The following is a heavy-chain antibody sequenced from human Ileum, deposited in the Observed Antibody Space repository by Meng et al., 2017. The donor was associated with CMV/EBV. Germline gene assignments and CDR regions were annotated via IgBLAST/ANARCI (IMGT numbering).Heavy chain of an antibody. D-gene: IGHD6-6*01. J-gene: IGHJ5*02. CDR1: GDTPTADF. CDR3: LTYTSSSHSFGP. CDR2: INSHSGAT. Sequence: ASVKVSCKASGDTPTADFMFWVRQAPGPGLEWMGWINSHSGATQYAQKFQGRDTMTRNTSISTVYMDLSSLRSDDTADYYCLTYTSSSHSFGPWGQGTLVTVSS. V-gene: IGHV1-2*02.